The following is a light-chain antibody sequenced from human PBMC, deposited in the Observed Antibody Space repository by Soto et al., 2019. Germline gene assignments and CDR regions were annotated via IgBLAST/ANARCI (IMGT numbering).Light chain of an antibody. CDR3: QQSNNWPPGRLT. J-gene: IGKJ4*01. Sequence: EIVMTQSPATLSVSPGERATLSCRASQSVSSNLAWYQQKPGQAPRLLIYGASTRATGIPARFSGSGSGTEFTLTISSLQSEDFAVYYCQQSNNWPPGRLTFGGGTKVDIK. CDR1: QSVSSN. V-gene: IGKV3-15*01. CDR2: GAS.